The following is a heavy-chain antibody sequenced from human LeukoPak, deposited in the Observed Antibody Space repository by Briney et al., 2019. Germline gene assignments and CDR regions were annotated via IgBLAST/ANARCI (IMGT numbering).Heavy chain of an antibody. D-gene: IGHD6-13*01. CDR2: IYHSGST. CDR3: ARASAGLLFDY. Sequence: PSETLSLTCAVSGGSISSGGYSWSWLRQPPGKGLEWIGYIYHSGSTYYNPSLKSRVTISVDRSKNQFSLKLSSVTAADTAVYYCARASAGLLFDYWGQGTLVTVSS. J-gene: IGHJ4*02. CDR1: GGSISSGGYS. V-gene: IGHV4-30-2*01.